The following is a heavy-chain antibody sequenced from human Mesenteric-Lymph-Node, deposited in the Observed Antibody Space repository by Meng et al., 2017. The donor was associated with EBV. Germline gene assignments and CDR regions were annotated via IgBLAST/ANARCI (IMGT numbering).Heavy chain of an antibody. J-gene: IGHJ2*01. CDR1: GASISSGGYY. Sequence: QVHRKESGPGLVKPSETLSLTCTVSGASISSGGYYWNWIRQSPGKGLELIGYIFYGGYTYYNLSLKSRVTISVDVSKNQFSLKLTSVTAADTAVYYCARMEFTYSWYFDLWGRGTLVTVSS. CDR2: IFYGGYT. D-gene: IGHD1-1*01. CDR3: ARMEFTYSWYFDL. V-gene: IGHV4-30-4*01.